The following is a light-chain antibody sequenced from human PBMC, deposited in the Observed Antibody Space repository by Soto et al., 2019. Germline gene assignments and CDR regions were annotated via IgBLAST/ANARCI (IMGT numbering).Light chain of an antibody. J-gene: IGKJ1*01. CDR3: EQYNKGPTRT. CDR2: GAS. Sequence: EIVMTQSPATLSVSPGERVTLSCRARQRVGSNLAWYQQKPGQAPRLLIYGASTRATGIPARFSGSGSETEVTLTISSLQAEDSAVYLCEQYNKGPTRTFGQGTKVDI. CDR1: QRVGSN. V-gene: IGKV3-15*01.